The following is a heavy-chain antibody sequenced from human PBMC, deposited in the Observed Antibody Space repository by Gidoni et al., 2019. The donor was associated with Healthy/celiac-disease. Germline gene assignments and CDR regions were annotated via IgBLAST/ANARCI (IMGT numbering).Heavy chain of an antibody. CDR3: ARELDYGALFDY. J-gene: IGHJ4*02. V-gene: IGHV3-30-3*01. Sequence: QVQLVESGGGVVQPGRSLRLSCAASGFPFSSYAMHWVRQAPGKGLEWVAVISYDGSNKYYADSVKGRFTISRDNSKNTLYLQMNSLRAEDTAVYYCARELDYGALFDYWGQGTLVTVSS. D-gene: IGHD4-17*01. CDR1: GFPFSSYA. CDR2: ISYDGSNK.